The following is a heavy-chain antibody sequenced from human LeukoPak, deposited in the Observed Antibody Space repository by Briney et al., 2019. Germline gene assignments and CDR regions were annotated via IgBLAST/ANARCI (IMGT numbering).Heavy chain of an antibody. D-gene: IGHD1-26*01. J-gene: IGHJ4*02. CDR3: ARQGAISTNYFDY. V-gene: IGHV3-48*01. Sequence: QSGGSLRLSCAASGFTYSSYAMSWPRQAPGKGLEWVSYISSSGSTIYYADSVKGRFTISRDNSKNTLYLQMNSLRAEDTAVYYCARQGAISTNYFDYWGKGTLVTVSS. CDR1: GFTYSSYA. CDR2: ISSSGSTI.